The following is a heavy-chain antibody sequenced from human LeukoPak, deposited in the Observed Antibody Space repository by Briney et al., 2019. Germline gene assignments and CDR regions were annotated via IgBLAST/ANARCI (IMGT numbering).Heavy chain of an antibody. V-gene: IGHV4-59*11. CDR3: ARSAGYFDIWRVPYWYFGL. CDR1: GGSISSHY. Sequence: SETLSLTCSVSGGSISSHYWSWIRQPPGKGLEWLGYIYHSETNYNTSLKSRVTISVDTSKNQFSLNLVSVTAADTAVYYCARSAGYFDIWRVPYWYFGLWCRGTLVTVSS. D-gene: IGHD3/OR15-3a*01. CDR2: IYHSET. J-gene: IGHJ2*01.